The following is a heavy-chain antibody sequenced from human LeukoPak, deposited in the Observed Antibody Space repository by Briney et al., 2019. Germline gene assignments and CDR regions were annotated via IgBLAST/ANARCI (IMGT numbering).Heavy chain of an antibody. V-gene: IGHV1-69*13. D-gene: IGHD4-23*01. CDR1: GGTFSSYA. J-gene: IGHJ3*02. CDR3: ARDPFIGYGGNSRHAFDI. CDR2: IIPIFGTA. Sequence: SVKVSCKASGGTFSSYAISWVRQAPGQGLEWMGGIIPIFGTANYAQKFQGSVTITADESTSTAYMELSSLRSEATAVYYCARDPFIGYGGNSRHAFDIWGQGTMVTVSS.